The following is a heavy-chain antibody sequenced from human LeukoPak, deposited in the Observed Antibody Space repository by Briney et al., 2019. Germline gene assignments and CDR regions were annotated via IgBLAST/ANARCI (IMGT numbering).Heavy chain of an antibody. J-gene: IGHJ4*02. V-gene: IGHV4-39*01. CDR3: ARHVRQQLPPKAFDY. D-gene: IGHD6-13*01. CDR1: GGSISSGIYY. CDR2: IYYSGNT. Sequence: SETLSLTCTVSGGSISSGIYYWGWIRPPPGKGLEWVGSIYYSGNTYYNPSLKSRVTISVDTSKNQLSLKLNSVTAADTAVYYCARHVRQQLPPKAFDYWGQGTLVTVSS.